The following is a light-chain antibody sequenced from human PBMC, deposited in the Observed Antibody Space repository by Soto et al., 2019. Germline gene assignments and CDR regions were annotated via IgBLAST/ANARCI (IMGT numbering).Light chain of an antibody. CDR2: VAS. CDR1: QSVSSN. V-gene: IGKV3-15*01. Sequence: EIVMTQSPATLSVSPGERATLSCRASQSVSSNLAWYQQKPGQTPKLLIYVASTRATGIPARFSGSGSGTEFTLTISSLQCEGFAVYYCQQYNVWPLTFGGGTKVEFK. CDR3: QQYNVWPLT. J-gene: IGKJ4*01.